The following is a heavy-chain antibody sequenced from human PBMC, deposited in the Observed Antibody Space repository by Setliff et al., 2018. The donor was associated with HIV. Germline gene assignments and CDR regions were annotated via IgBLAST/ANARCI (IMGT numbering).Heavy chain of an antibody. CDR3: ARPSSSSWHPGRFDY. V-gene: IGHV4-4*07. Sequence: SETLSLTFTVSGGSINSYYWSWIRQPAGKGLEWIGRIYTSGSTYYNPSLKSRVTISVDTSKNQFSLKLSSVTAAEPTVYYCARPSSSSWHPGRFDYWGQGTLVTVSS. J-gene: IGHJ4*02. D-gene: IGHD6-13*01. CDR1: GGSINSYY. CDR2: IYTSGST.